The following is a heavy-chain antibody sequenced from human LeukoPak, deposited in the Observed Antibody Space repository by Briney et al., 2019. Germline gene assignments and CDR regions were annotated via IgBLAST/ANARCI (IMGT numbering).Heavy chain of an antibody. CDR2: GYYSGYS. V-gene: IGHV4-39*01. Sequence: SETLSLTCTVSGGSISSSTYYWGWIRQPPGKGLEWIGTGYYSGYSYYKPSLKTRVTISVDTSKNQFSLKLSSVTAADTAVYYCARRSGGYYYVPFAFDIWGQGTMVTVSS. J-gene: IGHJ3*02. CDR1: GGSISSSTYY. D-gene: IGHD3-22*01. CDR3: ARRSGGYYYVPFAFDI.